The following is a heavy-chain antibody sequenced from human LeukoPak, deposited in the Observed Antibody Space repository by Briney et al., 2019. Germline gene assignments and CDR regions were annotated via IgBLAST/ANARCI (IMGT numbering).Heavy chain of an antibody. CDR2: IYPGDSDT. CDR1: GSSFTSYW. J-gene: IGHJ4*02. V-gene: IGHV5-51*01. CDR3: ARETGNWGVFDY. Sequence: GASLQISCEGSGSSFTSYWIGWVRPLPGKGLEWVGIIYPGDSDTRYSPSFQGQVTISADKSISTAYLQWSSLKASDTAMYYCARETGNWGVFDYWGEGTLVTVSS. D-gene: IGHD7-27*01.